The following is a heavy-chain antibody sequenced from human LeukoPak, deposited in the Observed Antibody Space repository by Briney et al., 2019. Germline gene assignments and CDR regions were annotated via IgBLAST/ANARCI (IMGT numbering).Heavy chain of an antibody. CDR1: GYTFTSYY. CDR3: ARGPADFWSGYYFNY. D-gene: IGHD3-3*01. CDR2: INPSGGST. Sequence: ASVKVSCKASGYTFTSYYMHWVRQAPGQGLEWMGIINPSGGSTSYAQKLQGRVTMTRDTSTSTVCMELSSLRSEDTAVYYCARGPADFWSGYYFNYWGQGTLVTVSS. J-gene: IGHJ4*02. V-gene: IGHV1-46*01.